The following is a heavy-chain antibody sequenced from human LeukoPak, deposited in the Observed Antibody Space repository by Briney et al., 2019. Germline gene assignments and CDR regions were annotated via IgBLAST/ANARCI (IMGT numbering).Heavy chain of an antibody. CDR2: INTDGSST. D-gene: IGHD3-22*01. CDR1: GFTFSSYW. CDR3: ARLRDSSFDY. V-gene: IGHV3-74*01. Sequence: GGSLRLSCAASGFTFSSYWMDWVRQAPGKGLVWVSRINTDGSSTSYADSVKGRYTISRDNAKNTLYLQMNSLRAEDTAVYYCARLRDSSFDYWGQGTLVTVSS. J-gene: IGHJ4*02.